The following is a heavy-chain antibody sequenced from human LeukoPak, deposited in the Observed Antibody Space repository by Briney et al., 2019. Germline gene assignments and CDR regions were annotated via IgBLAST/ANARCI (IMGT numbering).Heavy chain of an antibody. J-gene: IGHJ4*02. CDR2: SSGNGGST. Sequence: GGSLRLSCGASGFTFSTHDMHWVRQAPGKGLEWVSTSSGNGGSTYYGDSVKGRFTISRDNVKNTLHLQMSSLRAEDTAVYYCARDSNWNNGGFDYWGQGTLVTVSA. CDR1: GFTFSTHD. V-gene: IGHV3-23*01. CDR3: ARDSNWNNGGFDY. D-gene: IGHD1/OR15-1a*01.